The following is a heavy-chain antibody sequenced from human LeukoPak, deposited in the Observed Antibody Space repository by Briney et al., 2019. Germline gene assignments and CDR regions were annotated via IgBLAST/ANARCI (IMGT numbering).Heavy chain of an antibody. J-gene: IGHJ6*02. Sequence: PSETLSLTCAVFGGSISSGDYPWSWIRQPPGKGLEWIGYIFHTGHTSYNPSLKSRVTISVDMSKNQLSLKLSSVTAADTAVYYCAREWVVPAAMPVYYYGMDVWGQGTTVTVSS. CDR2: IFHTGHT. CDR3: AREWVVPAAMPVYYYGMDV. CDR1: GGSISSGDYP. D-gene: IGHD2-2*01. V-gene: IGHV4-30-2*01.